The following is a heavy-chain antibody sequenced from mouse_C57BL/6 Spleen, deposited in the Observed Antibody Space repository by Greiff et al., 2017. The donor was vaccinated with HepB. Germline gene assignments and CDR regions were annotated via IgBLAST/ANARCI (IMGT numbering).Heavy chain of an antibody. D-gene: IGHD1-1*01. V-gene: IGHV1-82*01. CDR3: ARSEDYGSIPMDY. CDR1: GYAFSSSW. CDR2: IYPGDGDT. J-gene: IGHJ4*01. Sequence: QVQLKESGPELVKPGASVKISCKASGYAFSSSWMNWVKQRPGKGLEWIGRIYPGDGDTNYNGKFKGKATLTADKSSSTAYMQLSSLTSEDSAVYFCARSEDYGSIPMDYWGQGTSVTVSS.